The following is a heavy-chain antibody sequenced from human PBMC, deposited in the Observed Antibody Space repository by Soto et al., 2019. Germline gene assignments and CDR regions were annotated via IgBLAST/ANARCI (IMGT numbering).Heavy chain of an antibody. V-gene: IGHV1-8*01. D-gene: IGHD2-15*01. J-gene: IGHJ3*02. CDR2: MSPFRGDS. Sequence: GASVKVSCKTSGYTFTHNHFIWVRQAIGQGLEWMGWMSPFRGDSGSAPKFQGRVTMTRNTSITTAYMELSSLTSEDTAVYYCARGLCTGGTCYGLTSDIWG. CDR1: GYTFTHNH. CDR3: ARGLCTGGTCYGLTSDI.